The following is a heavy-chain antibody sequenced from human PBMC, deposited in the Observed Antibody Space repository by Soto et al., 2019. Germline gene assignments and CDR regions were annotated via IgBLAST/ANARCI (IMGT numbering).Heavy chain of an antibody. V-gene: IGHV1-69*01. CDR3: AREGRGYNF. J-gene: IGHJ1*01. CDR2: IIPVFGRP. D-gene: IGHD5-12*01. CDR1: GGTFSSFG. Sequence: QVQLVQSGAELKKPGSSVKVSCKASGGTFSSFGISWVRQAPGQGLEWMGGIIPVFGRPNYAQRFRGTLTITADESTNTCYMELIDLESEDTALYYCAREGRGYNFWGQGTQVTVSS.